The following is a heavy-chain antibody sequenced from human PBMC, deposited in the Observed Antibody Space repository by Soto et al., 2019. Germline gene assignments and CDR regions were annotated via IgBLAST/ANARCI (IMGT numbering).Heavy chain of an antibody. J-gene: IGHJ6*02. CDR1: GFTFNTYG. CDR2: IAYDGTNK. V-gene: IGHV3-30*18. Sequence: QVQLVESGGGVVQPGGSLRLSCAASGFTFNTYGMHWVRQAPGEGLEWVAVIAYDGTNKYYRDSVKGRFTVSRDNSKNTLYLLMNSLRPEDTDVYYCAKVSDRHYAMDVWGQGTTVTVSS. CDR3: AKVSDRHYAMDV.